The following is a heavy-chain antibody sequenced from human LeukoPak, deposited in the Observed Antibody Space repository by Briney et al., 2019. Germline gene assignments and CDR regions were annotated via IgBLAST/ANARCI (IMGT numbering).Heavy chain of an antibody. CDR3: ARDSTYYYFDY. D-gene: IGHD1-26*01. CDR1: GFAVSSNH. V-gene: IGHV3-53*01. Sequence: PGGSLRLSCAASGFAVSSNHMNWVRQAPGKGLEWVSIIYSAGTTYHYADPVKGRFTISRDTSKNTLYLQMGSLRDEDTAIYYFARDSTYYYFDYWGQGTLVTVSS. J-gene: IGHJ4*02. CDR2: IYSAGTT.